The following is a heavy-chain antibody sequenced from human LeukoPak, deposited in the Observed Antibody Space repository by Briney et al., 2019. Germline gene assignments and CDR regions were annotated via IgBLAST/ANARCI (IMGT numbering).Heavy chain of an antibody. CDR3: ARDSYCGGDCYPDNAFDI. J-gene: IGHJ3*02. V-gene: IGHV4-61*02. D-gene: IGHD2-21*02. CDR1: GGSISSGSYY. Sequence: PSQTLSLTCTGSGGSISSGSYYWSWIRQPAGKGLEWIGRIYTSGSTNYNPSLKSRVTISVDTSKNQFSLKLSSVTAADTAVYYCARDSYCGGDCYPDNAFDIWGQGTMVTVSS. CDR2: IYTSGST.